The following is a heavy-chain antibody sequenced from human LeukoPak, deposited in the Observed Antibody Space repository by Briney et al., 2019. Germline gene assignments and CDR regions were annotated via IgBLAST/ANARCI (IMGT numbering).Heavy chain of an antibody. CDR1: GGTFSSYA. CDR3: ARGAGGFYDILTGYYTHYYYYMDV. J-gene: IGHJ6*03. Sequence: SVKVSCKAPGGTFSSYAISWVRQAPGQGLEWMGGIIPIFGTANYAQKFQGRVTITADESTSTAYMELSSLRSEDTAVYYCARGAGGFYDILTGYYTHYYYYMDVWGKGTTVTVSS. D-gene: IGHD3-9*01. V-gene: IGHV1-69*13. CDR2: IIPIFGTA.